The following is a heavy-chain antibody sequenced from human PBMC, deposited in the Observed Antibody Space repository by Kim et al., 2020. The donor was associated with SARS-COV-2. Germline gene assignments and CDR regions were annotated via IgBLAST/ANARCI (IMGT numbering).Heavy chain of an antibody. CDR1: GGSISSSSYY. J-gene: IGHJ4*02. CDR3: ARLGISIAAARWHY. V-gene: IGHV4-39*01. Sequence: SETLSLTCTVSGGSISSSSYYWGWIRQPPGKGLEWIGSIYYSGSTYYNPSLKSRVTISVDTSKNQFSLKLSSVTAADTAVYYCARLGISIAAARWHYWGQGTLVTVSS. CDR2: IYYSGST. D-gene: IGHD6-13*01.